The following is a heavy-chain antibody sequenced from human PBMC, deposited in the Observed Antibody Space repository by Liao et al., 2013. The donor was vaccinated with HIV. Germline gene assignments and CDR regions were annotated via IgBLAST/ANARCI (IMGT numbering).Heavy chain of an antibody. J-gene: IGHJ4*02. D-gene: IGHD3-22*01. Sequence: QLQLQESGPGLVKPSETLSLACTVSGASFTNDNYYWGWIRQSPGKGLEWIAAINHSGGTNYNPSLKSRLTISVDTSKTQFSLKLSSVTAADTAVYYCARQDSSGALGWGQGTLVTVSS. CDR3: ARQDSSGALG. CDR2: INHSGGT. V-gene: IGHV4-39*07. CDR1: GASFTNDNYY.